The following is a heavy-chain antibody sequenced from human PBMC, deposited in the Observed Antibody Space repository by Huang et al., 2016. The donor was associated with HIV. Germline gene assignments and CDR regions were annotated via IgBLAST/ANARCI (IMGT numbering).Heavy chain of an antibody. CDR2: ICSGGTT. V-gene: IGHV3-53*01. CDR3: AKEGDTGAALGY. D-gene: IGHD2-8*02. J-gene: IGHJ4*02. Sequence: EVQLVESGGGLIQPGGSLRLSCAASGFTVSTNYMTWVRQAPGKGLGWVSLICSGGTTYYADPVKGRFTISRDDSENTLYLHMTSLRAGDTAVYYCAKEGDTGAALGYWGQGTLVTVS. CDR1: GFTVSTNY.